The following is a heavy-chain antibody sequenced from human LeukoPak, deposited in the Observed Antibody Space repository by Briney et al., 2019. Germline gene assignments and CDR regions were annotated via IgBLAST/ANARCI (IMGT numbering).Heavy chain of an antibody. CDR2: IIPIFGTA. J-gene: IGHJ5*02. D-gene: IGHD2-15*01. CDR1: GGTFSSYA. CDR3: ARLIRAVGNNWFDP. Sequence: ASVKVSCKASGGTFSSYAISWVRQAPGQGLEWMGGIIPIFGTANYAQKFQGRVTITADESTSTAYMELSSLRSEDTAVYYCARLIRAVGNNWFDPWRQGTLVTVSS. V-gene: IGHV1-69*13.